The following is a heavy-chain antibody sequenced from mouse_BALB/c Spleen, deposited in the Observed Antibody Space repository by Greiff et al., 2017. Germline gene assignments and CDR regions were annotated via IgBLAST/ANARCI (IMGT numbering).Heavy chain of an antibody. J-gene: IGHJ3*01. V-gene: IGHV2-6-7*02. CDR1: GFSLTGYG. CDR3: ASSLITTAGSWFAY. Sequence: VKLQESGPGLVAPSQSLSITCTVSGFSLTGYGVNWVRQPPGKGLEWLGMIWGDGSTDYNSALKSRLSISKDNSKSQVFLKMNSLQTDDTARYYCASSLITTAGSWFAYWGQGTLVTVSA. CDR2: IWGDGST. D-gene: IGHD1-2*01.